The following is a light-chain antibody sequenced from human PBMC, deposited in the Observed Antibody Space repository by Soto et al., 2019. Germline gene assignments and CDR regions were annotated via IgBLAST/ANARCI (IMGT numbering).Light chain of an antibody. CDR1: KGIAPY. CDR2: AAS. J-gene: IGKJ4*01. V-gene: IGKV1-27*01. CDR3: QKYNSAPLT. Sequence: DVQMTQSLSSLSASVGDRVTITCRASKGIAPYLAWFQQKPGKVPKLLIYAASTLQLGVPSRFSGSGSGTDFTLTISRLQPEDVAIYYCQKYNSAPLTFCGGTKVEIK.